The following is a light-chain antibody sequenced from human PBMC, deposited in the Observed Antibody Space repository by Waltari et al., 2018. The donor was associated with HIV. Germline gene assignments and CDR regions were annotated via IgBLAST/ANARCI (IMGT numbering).Light chain of an antibody. CDR2: DAT. CDR3: QQYDNLPLT. Sequence: DIQMTQSPSSLSASVGDRVTITCQASQDISNNLNWYQQKPGKAPKLRTYDATNLSTGVPSSVSGSGTGTDFTFSIRSRKLEYIATYYCQQYDNLPLTVRPGTKVDI. V-gene: IGKV1-33*01. J-gene: IGKJ3*01. CDR1: QDISNN.